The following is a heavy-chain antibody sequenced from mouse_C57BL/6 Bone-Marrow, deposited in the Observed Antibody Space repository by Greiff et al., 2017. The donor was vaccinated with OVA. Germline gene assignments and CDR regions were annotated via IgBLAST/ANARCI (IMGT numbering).Heavy chain of an antibody. J-gene: IGHJ3*01. CDR2: IHPNSGST. Sequence: QVQLQQPGAELVKPGASVKLSCKASGYTFTSYWMHWVKQRPGQGLEWIGMIHPNSGSTNYNEKFKSKATLTVDKSSSTAYIQLSSLTSEDSAVYYCARSTTVVAKFAYWGQGTLVTVSA. V-gene: IGHV1-64*01. D-gene: IGHD1-1*01. CDR1: GYTFTSYW. CDR3: ARSTTVVAKFAY.